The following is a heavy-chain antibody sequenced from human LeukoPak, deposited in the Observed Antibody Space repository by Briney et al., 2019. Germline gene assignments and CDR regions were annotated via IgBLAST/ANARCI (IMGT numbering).Heavy chain of an antibody. J-gene: IGHJ6*02. Sequence: GGSLRLSCTASGFTFSDYYISWIRQAPGKGLEWVSYISSSGNTIYYADSVKGRFTISRDNAKKSPYLQMNSLRAEDTAVYYCTRVNSGIDYERALYFYYGMDVWGQGTTVTVSS. V-gene: IGHV3-11*01. D-gene: IGHD5-12*01. CDR2: ISSSGNTI. CDR3: TRVNSGIDYERALYFYYGMDV. CDR1: GFTFSDYY.